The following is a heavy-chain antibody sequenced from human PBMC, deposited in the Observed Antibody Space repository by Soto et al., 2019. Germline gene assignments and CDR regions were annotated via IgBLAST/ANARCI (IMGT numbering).Heavy chain of an antibody. D-gene: IGHD2-15*01. CDR2: IFHSGTT. CDR1: GGSIRSGGYY. Sequence: QVQLQESGPGLVKPSQTLSLTCTVSGGSIRSGGYYWTWIRQHPGKGLEWIGYIFHSGTTYYNPSLKSRFAISVDTSKNQFSLKLNSVTAADTAVYFCARDVGDYCFVGSCYPNWFDPWGQGTLVTVSS. J-gene: IGHJ5*02. CDR3: ARDVGDYCFVGSCYPNWFDP. V-gene: IGHV4-31*03.